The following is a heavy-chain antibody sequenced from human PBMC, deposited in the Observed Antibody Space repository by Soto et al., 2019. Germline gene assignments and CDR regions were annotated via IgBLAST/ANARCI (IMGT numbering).Heavy chain of an antibody. CDR2: IDPSESYT. Sequence: PGASLKISCKVSVYTFTRYWISWVRQMPGKGLEWMGRIDPSESYTKYSPPFEGHVSISVDKSISTVYLQWSSLKAADTAMYYCASSRYSFGHSFDYWGQGTQVTVSS. V-gene: IGHV5-10-1*01. CDR1: VYTFTRYW. J-gene: IGHJ4*02. CDR3: ASSRYSFGHSFDY. D-gene: IGHD5-12*01.